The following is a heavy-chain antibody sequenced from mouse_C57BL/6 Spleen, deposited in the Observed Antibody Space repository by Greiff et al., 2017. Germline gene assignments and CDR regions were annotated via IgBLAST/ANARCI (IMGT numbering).Heavy chain of an antibody. J-gene: IGHJ4*01. V-gene: IGHV1-54*01. CDR2: INPGSGGT. CDR1: GYAFTNYL. CDR3: ARPGNYAVDY. D-gene: IGHD1-1*02. Sequence: QVQLQQSGAELVRPGTSVKVSCKASGYAFTNYLIEWVKQRPGQGLEWIGVINPGSGGTNYNEKFKGKATLTADKSSSTAYMQLSSLTSEDSAVYFCARPGNYAVDYWGQGTSVTVSS.